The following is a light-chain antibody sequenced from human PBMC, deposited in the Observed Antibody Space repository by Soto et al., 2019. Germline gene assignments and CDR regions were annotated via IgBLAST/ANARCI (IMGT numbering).Light chain of an antibody. CDR1: QSLLHSGGHNF. V-gene: IGKV2-28*01. CDR3: MQTLQTPLT. J-gene: IGKJ4*01. CDR2: LGS. Sequence: DIVMTQSPVSLPVTPGEPASISCRASQSLLHSGGHNFLDWYLQKPGQSPQVLIYLGSNRASGVPDTFSGSGSGADFTLEISRVEAEDVGVYYCMQTLQTPLTFGGGTKVEIK.